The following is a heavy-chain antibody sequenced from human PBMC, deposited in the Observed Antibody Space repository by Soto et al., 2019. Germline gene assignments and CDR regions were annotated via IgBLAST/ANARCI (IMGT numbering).Heavy chain of an antibody. Sequence: SETLSLTCTVSGDSIRSYYWNWIRQSPGKGLEWIGYINNSGSTNYNPSLKSRVTMSADTSKNQFSLKLTSVTAADTAVYYCARVGFWSGYVFDSWGQGTQVTVSS. CDR3: ARVGFWSGYVFDS. D-gene: IGHD3-3*01. V-gene: IGHV4-59*01. CDR2: INNSGST. J-gene: IGHJ5*01. CDR1: GDSIRSYY.